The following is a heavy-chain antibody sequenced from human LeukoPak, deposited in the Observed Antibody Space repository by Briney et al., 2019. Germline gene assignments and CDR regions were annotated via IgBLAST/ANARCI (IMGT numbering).Heavy chain of an antibody. CDR3: AREGRDGYNLGY. D-gene: IGHD5-24*01. CDR2: SHHSGDT. V-gene: IGHV4-4*02. Sequence: SETPSLTCAVSGGSISSSNWWSWVRQPPGKGLEWIGESHHSGDTNYNPSLKSRVIISVDKSKNLSSLKLSSVTAADTAVYYCAREGRDGYNLGYWGQGTLVTVSS. CDR1: GGSISSSNW. J-gene: IGHJ4*02.